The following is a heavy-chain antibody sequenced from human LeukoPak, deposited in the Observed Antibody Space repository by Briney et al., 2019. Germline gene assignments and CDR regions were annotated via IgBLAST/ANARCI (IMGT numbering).Heavy chain of an antibody. Sequence: ASVKVSCKVCGYTLTELAMHWVRQAPGKGLEWMGSFDPEDDETIYAQKFQGRVTMTEDTSTDTAYMELSSLRSEDTAVYYCATDLQQLVLIAYWGQGTLVTVSS. D-gene: IGHD6-13*01. CDR2: FDPEDDET. CDR3: ATDLQQLVLIAY. CDR1: GYTLTELA. V-gene: IGHV1-24*01. J-gene: IGHJ4*02.